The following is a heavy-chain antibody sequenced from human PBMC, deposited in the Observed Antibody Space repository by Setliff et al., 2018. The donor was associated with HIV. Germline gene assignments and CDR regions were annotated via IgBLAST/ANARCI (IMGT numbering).Heavy chain of an antibody. CDR3: ATDPGYSSTWYSESFQH. V-gene: IGHV1-24*01. J-gene: IGHJ1*01. CDR2: FDPEDGET. CDR1: GYTLTELS. Sequence: GASVKVSCKISGYTLTELSIHWVRQAPGKGLEWMANFDPEDGETFYVQKFQGRLTMTEDTSTDTAYMELSSLRSDDTAMYYCATDPGYSSTWYSESFQHWGQGTVVTVSS. D-gene: IGHD6-13*01.